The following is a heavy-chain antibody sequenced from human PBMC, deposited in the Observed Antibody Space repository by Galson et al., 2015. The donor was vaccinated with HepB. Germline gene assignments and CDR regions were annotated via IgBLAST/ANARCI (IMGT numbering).Heavy chain of an antibody. V-gene: IGHV3-7*03. CDR1: GFTINSYW. D-gene: IGHD2-8*01. CDR2: IKQDGSED. Sequence: SLRLSCAVSGFTINSYWMSWVRQVPEKGLEWVANIKQDGSEDYYVDSLKGRFIISRDNAKNSLFLQMNSLRVDDTAVYYCATRMVYDNFDYWGRGTLVTVSA. CDR3: ATRMVYDNFDY. J-gene: IGHJ4*02.